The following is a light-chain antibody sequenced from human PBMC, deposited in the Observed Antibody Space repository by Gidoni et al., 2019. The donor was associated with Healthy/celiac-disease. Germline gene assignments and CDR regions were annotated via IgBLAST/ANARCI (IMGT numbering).Light chain of an antibody. J-gene: IGKJ4*01. CDR1: QSVSSN. V-gene: IGKV3-15*01. CDR3: QQYNNWPPLT. Sequence: EIVMTQSPATLSVSPGERATLSCSASQSVSSNLAWYQQKPGQAPRLLIYGASTRATGIPARFSGSGSATEFTLTISSLQSEDFAVYYCQQYNNWPPLTFGGGTKVEIK. CDR2: GAS.